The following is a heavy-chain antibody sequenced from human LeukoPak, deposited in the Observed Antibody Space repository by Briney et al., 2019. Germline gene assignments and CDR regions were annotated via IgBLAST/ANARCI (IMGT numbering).Heavy chain of an antibody. Sequence: GGSLRLSCAASGFTFSSYAMSWVRQAPGKGQEWVSAISGSGGSTYYADSVKGRFTISRDNSKNTLYLQMNSLRAEDTAVYYCANIVGATDIDYWGQGTLATVSS. D-gene: IGHD1-26*01. J-gene: IGHJ4*02. CDR1: GFTFSSYA. V-gene: IGHV3-23*01. CDR3: ANIVGATDIDY. CDR2: ISGSGGST.